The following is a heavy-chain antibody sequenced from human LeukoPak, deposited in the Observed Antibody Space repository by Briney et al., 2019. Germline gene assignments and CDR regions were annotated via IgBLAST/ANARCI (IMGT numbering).Heavy chain of an antibody. CDR2: FYNSGRT. V-gene: IGHV4-59*01. D-gene: IGHD2-15*01. CDR1: GVSISSYY. J-gene: IGHJ4*02. Sequence: PSETLSLTCAVSGVSISSYYWSWIRQSPGKGLEWIGYFYNSGRTIYNPSLKTRVTISADTSKNQFSLKLNSVTAADTAVYYCARSTSWGTATGYFDYWGQGTLVTVSP. CDR3: ARSTSWGTATGYFDY.